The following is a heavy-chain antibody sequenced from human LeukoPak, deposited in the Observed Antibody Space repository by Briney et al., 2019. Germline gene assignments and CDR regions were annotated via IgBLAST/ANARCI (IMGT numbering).Heavy chain of an antibody. CDR1: GFTFSSYM. V-gene: IGHV3-21*01. Sequence: GGSLRLSCAASGFTFSSYMMNWVRQAPGKGLEWVSSINSGSTYTYYTESVKGRFTVSRDNAKNPLFLQMNSLRAEDTAIYYCARSLTTLTYEGYWGQGTLVTVSS. CDR3: ARSLTTLTYEGY. J-gene: IGHJ4*02. CDR2: INSGSTYT. D-gene: IGHD1-1*01.